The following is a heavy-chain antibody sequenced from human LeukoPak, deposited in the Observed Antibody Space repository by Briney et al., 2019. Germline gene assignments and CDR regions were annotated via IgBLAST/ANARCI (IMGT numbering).Heavy chain of an antibody. Sequence: ASVKVSCKTSGYTFTVYYIHWVRQAPGQGLEWMGWINPNSGGTTYAQKFQGRVTMTRDTSLSTAYMELSRLRSDDTAVYYCATDGGGSSPGYWGQGTLVTVSS. CDR1: GYTFTVYY. J-gene: IGHJ4*02. V-gene: IGHV1-2*02. CDR2: INPNSGGT. D-gene: IGHD6-13*01. CDR3: ATDGGGSSPGY.